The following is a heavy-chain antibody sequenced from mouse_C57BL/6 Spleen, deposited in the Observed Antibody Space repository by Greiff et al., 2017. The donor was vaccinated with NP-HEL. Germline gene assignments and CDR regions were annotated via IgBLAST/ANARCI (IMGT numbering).Heavy chain of an antibody. CDR3: ARGTTVVDGVFDYAMDY. Sequence: VQLQQSGAELVKPGASVKISCKASGYAFSSYWMNWVKQRPGKGLEWIGQIYPGDGDTNYNGKFKGKATLTADKSSSTAYMQLRSLTSEDSAVYFCARGTTVVDGVFDYAMDYWGQGTSVTVSS. D-gene: IGHD1-1*01. J-gene: IGHJ4*01. V-gene: IGHV1-80*01. CDR1: GYAFSSYW. CDR2: IYPGDGDT.